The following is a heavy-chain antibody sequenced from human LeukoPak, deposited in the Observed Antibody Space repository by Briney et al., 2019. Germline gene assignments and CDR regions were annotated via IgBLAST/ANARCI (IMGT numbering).Heavy chain of an antibody. D-gene: IGHD5-12*01. J-gene: IGHJ4*02. CDR2: IYYSGST. V-gene: IGHV4-59*08. CDR1: GGSITSYY. CDR3: ARWEGGYDWYYFDY. Sequence: SETLSLTCTVSGGSITSYYWSWIRQPPGKGLEWIGYIYYSGSTNYNPSLKSRVTISVDTSKNQFSLKLSSVTAADTAVYYCARWEGGYDWYYFDYWGQGTLVTVSS.